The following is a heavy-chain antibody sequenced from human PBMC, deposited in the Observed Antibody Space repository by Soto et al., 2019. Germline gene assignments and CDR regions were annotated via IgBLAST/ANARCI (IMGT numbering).Heavy chain of an antibody. Sequence: GGSLRLSCATSGFTLSTYAMSWVRQAPGKGLEWVSVISGSGGSAYYGDSVKGRFTISRDNSKNTLFLQMNSLRAEDTAVYYCAKNAGDINISGWSALGYWGQGALVTVSS. V-gene: IGHV3-23*01. D-gene: IGHD6-19*01. CDR3: AKNAGDINISGWSALGY. CDR1: GFTLSTYA. J-gene: IGHJ4*02. CDR2: ISGSGGSA.